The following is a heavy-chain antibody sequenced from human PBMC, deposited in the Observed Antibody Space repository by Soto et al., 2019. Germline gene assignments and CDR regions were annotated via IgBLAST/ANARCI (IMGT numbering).Heavy chain of an antibody. CDR3: ARDLALTGYYYYYYYGMDV. V-gene: IGHV3-33*01. Sequence: GGSLRLSCSASGFTFSSYGMHWVRQAPGKGLECVTVIWYDERKKYYADSVKGRFTNTRDNTKNTQYKQMNSLRAEDTAVYYCARDLALTGYYYYYYYGMDVWGQGT. CDR2: IWYDERKK. J-gene: IGHJ6*02. CDR1: GFTFSSYG. D-gene: IGHD3-9*01.